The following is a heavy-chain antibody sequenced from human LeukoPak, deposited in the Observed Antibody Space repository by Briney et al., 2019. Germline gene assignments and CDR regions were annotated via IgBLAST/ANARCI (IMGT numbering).Heavy chain of an antibody. CDR1: GYSLSSGYY. V-gene: IGHV4-38-2*02. CDR3: ARAITLAGAVDF. J-gene: IGHJ3*01. Sequence: SETLSLTCSVSGYSLSSGYYWGWIRQPPGKGLEWIGSIYHSGNTYYNSSLKSRVSISVDTSKIQFSLRLSSVTAADTAVYYCARAITLAGAVDFWGQGTMVTVSS. D-gene: IGHD3-16*01. CDR2: IYHSGNT.